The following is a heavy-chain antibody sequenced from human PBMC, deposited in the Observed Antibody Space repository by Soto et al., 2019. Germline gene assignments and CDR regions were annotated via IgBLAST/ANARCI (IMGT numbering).Heavy chain of an antibody. Sequence: ASVKVSCKASGYTFTSYYMHWVRQAPGQGLEWMGIINPSGGSTSYAQKFQGRVTMTRDTSTSTVYMQLSSLRSEDTAIYYCARDQAMPYDSSGSSPYFDYWGQGTLVTVS. CDR3: ARDQAMPYDSSGSSPYFDY. J-gene: IGHJ4*02. D-gene: IGHD3-22*01. CDR2: INPSGGST. CDR1: GYTFTSYY. V-gene: IGHV1-46*01.